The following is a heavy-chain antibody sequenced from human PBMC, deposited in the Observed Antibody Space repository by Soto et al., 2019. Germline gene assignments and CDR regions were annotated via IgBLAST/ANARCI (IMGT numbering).Heavy chain of an antibody. Sequence: ASVKVSCKASGYTFTSYDINWAREATGQGLEWMGWMNPNSGNTGYAQKFQGRVTMTRNTSISTAYMELSSLRSEDTAVYYCARGIAAAGTDYFDYWGQGTLVTVSS. CDR3: ARGIAAAGTDYFDY. J-gene: IGHJ4*02. CDR2: MNPNSGNT. V-gene: IGHV1-8*01. D-gene: IGHD6-13*01. CDR1: GYTFTSYD.